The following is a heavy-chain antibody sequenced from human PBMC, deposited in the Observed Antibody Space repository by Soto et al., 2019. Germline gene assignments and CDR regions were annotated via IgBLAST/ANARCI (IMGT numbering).Heavy chain of an antibody. Sequence: QVQLQESGPGLVKPSETLSLTCTVSGGSISGYYWSWIRQPPGKGLEWIGYIYYSGGRTNYNPSLKGRITKTTNTSKNQFTLNLNSVSATDTPVYNCERRPYDTRGNFKIWGQGIHVTVSS. V-gene: IGHV4-59*08. J-gene: IGHJ4*02. D-gene: IGHD3-22*01. CDR1: GGSISGYY. CDR2: IYYSGGRT. CDR3: ERRPYDTRGNFKI.